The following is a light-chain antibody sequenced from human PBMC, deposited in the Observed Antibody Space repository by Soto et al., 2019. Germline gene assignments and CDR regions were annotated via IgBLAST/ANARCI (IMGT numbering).Light chain of an antibody. CDR1: QSLLQSNGYNY. V-gene: IGKV2-28*01. J-gene: IGKJ2*01. CDR2: LGS. CDR3: MQALQSPHT. Sequence: DIVMTQPPFSQPVTLGEPASISCRSSQSLLQSNGYNYLDWYLQKPGQSPHLLIYLGSNRAPGVSDRFSGTGSGTDFTLKISRVEADDFGVYYCMQALQSPHTFGQGTKLDIK.